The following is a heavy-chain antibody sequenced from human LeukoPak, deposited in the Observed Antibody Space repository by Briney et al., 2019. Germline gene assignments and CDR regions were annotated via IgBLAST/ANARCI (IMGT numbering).Heavy chain of an antibody. V-gene: IGHV3-74*01. J-gene: IGHJ4*02. D-gene: IGHD3-16*01. Sequence: PGGSLRLSCAASGFTSSSYWLHWVRQAPGKGLVLVSRINSDGSSTSYADSVKGRFTISRDNAKNTLYLQMNSLRAEDTAVYYCARDSYVWGSYKGAFDYWGQGTLVTVSS. CDR2: INSDGSST. CDR1: GFTSSSYW. CDR3: ARDSYVWGSYKGAFDY.